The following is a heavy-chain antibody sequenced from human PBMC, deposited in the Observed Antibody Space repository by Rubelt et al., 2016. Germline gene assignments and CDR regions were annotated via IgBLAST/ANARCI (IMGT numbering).Heavy chain of an antibody. V-gene: IGHV4-34*01. CDR2: INHSGTT. D-gene: IGHD5-18*01. J-gene: IGHJ4*02. CDR3: ASTGDDTTMRFDN. CDR1: GGPFSGYY. Sequence: QVQLQQWGAGLLKPSETLSLTCAVYGGPFSGYYWSWIRQPPGKGLEWIGEINHSGTTNYNPSLQSRVTISVDTSKKYFSRRRNSVTAADTAVYYCASTGDDTTMRFDNWGQGTLVTVSS.